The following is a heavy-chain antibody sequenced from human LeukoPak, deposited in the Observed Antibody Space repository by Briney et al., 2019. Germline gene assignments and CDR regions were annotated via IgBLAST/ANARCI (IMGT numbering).Heavy chain of an antibody. CDR3: AKEGEGHITMKALLTRDLDY. J-gene: IGHJ4*02. CDR2: ISPGGGTT. CDR1: GFTFSNEA. D-gene: IGHD3-22*01. Sequence: PGGSLRLSCAVSGFTFSNEAMGWVRQLRGGGLERVSTISPGGGTTYYADSVKGRFTISRDNSKNTLYLQMNSLKAEDTAVYYCAKEGEGHITMKALLTRDLDYWGQGTLVTVSS. V-gene: IGHV3-23*01.